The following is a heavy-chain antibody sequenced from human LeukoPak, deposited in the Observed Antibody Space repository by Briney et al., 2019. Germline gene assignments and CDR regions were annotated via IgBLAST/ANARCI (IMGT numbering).Heavy chain of an antibody. J-gene: IGHJ4*02. CDR2: ISWNSGSI. V-gene: IGHV3-9*01. Sequence: PGRSLRLSCATSGFTFDDYAMHWVRQAPGKGLEWVSGISWNSGSIGYADSVKGRFTISRDNAKNSLYLQMNSLRAEDTALYYCAKVHCSSTSRYWTGERGAFDYWGQGTLVTVSS. CDR3: AKVHCSSTSRYWTGERGAFDY. D-gene: IGHD2-2*01. CDR1: GFTFDDYA.